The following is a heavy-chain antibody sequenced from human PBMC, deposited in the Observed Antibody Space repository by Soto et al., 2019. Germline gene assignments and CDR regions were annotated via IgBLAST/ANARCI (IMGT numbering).Heavy chain of an antibody. CDR3: VRECSGWYSRGSFDF. CDR2: IRASGGSA. D-gene: IGHD6-19*01. V-gene: IGHV3-23*01. CDR1: VFTFSNYA. J-gene: IGHJ3*01. Sequence: PGGSLRLSCEAAVFTFSNYAMNWVRQATVLRLGFVSIIRASGGSANYADPVQGRFTISRENSKNTLYRQINSLRAEDPAIYYCVRECSGWYSRGSFDFWGRGTMVTVSS.